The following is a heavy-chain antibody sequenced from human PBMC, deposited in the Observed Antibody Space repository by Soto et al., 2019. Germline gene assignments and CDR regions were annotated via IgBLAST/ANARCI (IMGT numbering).Heavy chain of an antibody. CDR2: IIPIFGTA. CDR1: GGTFSSYA. V-gene: IGHV1-69*01. CDR3: ARNQWGSVWQQLAEFDY. D-gene: IGHD6-13*01. Sequence: QVQLVQAGAEVKKPGSSVKVSCKASGGTFSSYAISWVRQAPGQGLEWMGGIIPIFGTANYAQKFQGRVTITADESTSTAYMELSSLRSEDTAVYYCARNQWGSVWQQLAEFDYWGQGTLVTVSS. J-gene: IGHJ4*02.